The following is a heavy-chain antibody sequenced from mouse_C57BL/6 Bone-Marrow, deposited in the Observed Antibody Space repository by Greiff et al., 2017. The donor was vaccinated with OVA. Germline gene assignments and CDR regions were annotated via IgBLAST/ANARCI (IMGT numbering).Heavy chain of an antibody. CDR2: ISDGGSYT. CDR3: ARDSGAWFAY. J-gene: IGHJ3*01. V-gene: IGHV5-4*01. CDR1: GFTFSSYA. Sequence: EVMLVESGGGLVKPGGSLKLSCAASGFTFSSYAMSWVRQTPEKRLEWVATISDGGSYTYYPDNVKGRFTISRDNAKSNLYLQMSHLKSEDTAMYYCARDSGAWFAYWGQGTLVTVSA.